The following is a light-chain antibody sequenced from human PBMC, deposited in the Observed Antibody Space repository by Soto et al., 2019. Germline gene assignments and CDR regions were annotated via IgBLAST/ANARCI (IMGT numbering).Light chain of an antibody. V-gene: IGLV1-51*01. J-gene: IGLJ3*02. CDR3: ATWDSSLSAWL. CDR1: SSNIGNNY. Sequence: QSVLTQPPSVSAAPGQKVTISCSGGSSNIGNNYVSWYQQVAGTAPKLLIFDNNKRPSGIPDRFSGSKSGTSATLGFAGLQTGDAADYYCATWDSSLSAWLFGGGTQLTVL. CDR2: DNN.